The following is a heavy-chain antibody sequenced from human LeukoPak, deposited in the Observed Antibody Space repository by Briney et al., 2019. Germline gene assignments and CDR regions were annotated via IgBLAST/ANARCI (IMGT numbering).Heavy chain of an antibody. CDR2: IIPILGIA. D-gene: IGHD2-21*02. CDR3: ARARIVVVTATSQYNWFDP. Sequence: SVKVSCKASGGTLSSYAISWVRQAPGQGLEWMGRIIPILGIANYAQKFQGRVTITADKSTSTAYMELSSLRSEDTAVYYCARARIVVVTATSQYNWFDPWGQGTLVTVSS. V-gene: IGHV1-69*04. J-gene: IGHJ5*02. CDR1: GGTLSSYA.